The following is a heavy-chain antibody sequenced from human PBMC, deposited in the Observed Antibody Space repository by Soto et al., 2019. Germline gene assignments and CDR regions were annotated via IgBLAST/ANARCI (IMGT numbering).Heavy chain of an antibody. D-gene: IGHD3-22*01. CDR1: GYTFTGYY. V-gene: IGHV1-2*04. CDR2: INPNSGGT. J-gene: IGHJ4*02. CDR3: ARDYDSSGYTYYFDY. Sequence: GASVKVSCKDSGYTFTGYYMHWVRQAPGQGLEWMGWINPNSGGTNYAQKFQGWVTMTRDTSISTAYMELSRLRSDDTAVYYCARDYDSSGYTYYFDYWGQGTPVTVSS.